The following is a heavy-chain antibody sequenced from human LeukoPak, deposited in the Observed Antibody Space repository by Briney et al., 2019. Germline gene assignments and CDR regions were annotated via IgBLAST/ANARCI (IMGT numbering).Heavy chain of an antibody. CDR2: IYYSGST. Sequence: SETLSLTCTVSGGSISSYYWSWIRQPPGKGLEWIGYIYYSGSTNYNPSLKSRVTISVDTSKNQFSLKLSSVTAADTAVYYCAAARDSRSPFGELSTRFDYWGQGTLVTVSS. CDR1: GGSISSYY. V-gene: IGHV4-59*01. D-gene: IGHD3-10*01. J-gene: IGHJ4*02. CDR3: AAARDSRSPFGELSTRFDY.